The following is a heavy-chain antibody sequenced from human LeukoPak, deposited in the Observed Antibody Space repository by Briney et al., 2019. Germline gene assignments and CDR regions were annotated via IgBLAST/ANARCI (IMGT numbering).Heavy chain of an antibody. J-gene: IGHJ4*02. D-gene: IGHD6-13*01. CDR2: IWYDGSNK. CDR1: GFTFSSYG. Sequence: GGSLRLSCAASGFTFSSYGMHWVRQAPGKGLEWVAVIWYDGSNKYYADSVRGRFTISRDNSKNTLYLQMNSLRAEDTAVYYCAKTRPLDSSSWSHGDYWGQGTLVTVSS. CDR3: AKTRPLDSSSWSHGDY. V-gene: IGHV3-33*06.